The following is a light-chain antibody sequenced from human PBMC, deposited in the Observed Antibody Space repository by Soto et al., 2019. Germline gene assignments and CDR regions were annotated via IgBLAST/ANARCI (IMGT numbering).Light chain of an antibody. V-gene: IGKV1-5*03. CDR1: QSIDSW. J-gene: IGKJ4*01. CDR2: KTS. CDR3: QQYKSFSLT. Sequence: DIQMTQSPSTLSASVGDRVTITCRASQSIDSWLAWYQQKPGKAPNLLIYKTSNLESGVPSRFSGSGSGTEFSPTISSLQPDDFATYYCQQYKSFSLTFGGGTKVDIK.